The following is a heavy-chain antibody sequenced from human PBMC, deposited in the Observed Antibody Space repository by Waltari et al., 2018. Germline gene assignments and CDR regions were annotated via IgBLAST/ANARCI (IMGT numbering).Heavy chain of an antibody. J-gene: IGHJ6*02. V-gene: IGHV1-3*01. CDR1: GYTFTSYA. CDR3: ARRHSLGLMDV. D-gene: IGHD7-27*01. Sequence: QVQLVQSGAEVKKPGASVKVSCKASGYTFTSYAMHWVRQAPGQRLEWMGWINAGNGNTKYSQKFQGRVTITRNTSISTAYMELSSLRAEDTAVYYCARRHSLGLMDVWGQGTTVTVSS. CDR2: INAGNGNT.